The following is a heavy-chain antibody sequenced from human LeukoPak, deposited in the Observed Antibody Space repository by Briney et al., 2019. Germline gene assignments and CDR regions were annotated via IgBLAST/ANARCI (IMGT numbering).Heavy chain of an antibody. CDR3: AKDLGYSSSYYFDY. CDR1: GFTFSSYG. J-gene: IGHJ4*02. V-gene: IGHV3-23*01. CDR2: ISGSGGST. D-gene: IGHD6-13*01. Sequence: GGSLRLSCAASGFTFSSYGMSWVRQAPGKGLEWVSAISGSGGSTYYADSVKGRFTISRDNSKNTLYLQMNSLRAEDTAVYYCAKDLGYSSSYYFDYWGQGTLVTVSS.